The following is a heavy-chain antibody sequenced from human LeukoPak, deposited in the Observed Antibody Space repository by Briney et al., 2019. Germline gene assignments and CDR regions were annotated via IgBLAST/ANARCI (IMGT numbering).Heavy chain of an antibody. CDR1: GGSISSGSYY. V-gene: IGHV4-61*02. D-gene: IGHD6-19*01. Sequence: SETLSLTCTVSGGSISSGSYYWSWIRQPAGKGLERIGRIYTSGSTNYNPSLKSRVTISVDTSKNQFSLKLSSVTAADTAVYYCARDQWSYYYYYYMDVWGKGTTVTVSS. CDR3: ARDQWSYYYYYYMDV. J-gene: IGHJ6*03. CDR2: IYTSGST.